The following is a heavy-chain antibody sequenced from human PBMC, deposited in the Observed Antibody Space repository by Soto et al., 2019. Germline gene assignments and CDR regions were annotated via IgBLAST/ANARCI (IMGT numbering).Heavy chain of an antibody. J-gene: IGHJ4*02. CDR3: ARGIFFAIVREIRYLDY. CDR2: INHSGST. D-gene: IGHD3-10*01. Sequence: SETLSLTCAVYGGSFSGYYWSWIRQPPGKGLEWIGEINHSGSTNYNPSLKSRVTISVDTSKNKFSLKLSSVTAADTAVYYCARGIFFAIVREIRYLDYWGQGTLVTVSS. CDR1: GGSFSGYY. V-gene: IGHV4-34*01.